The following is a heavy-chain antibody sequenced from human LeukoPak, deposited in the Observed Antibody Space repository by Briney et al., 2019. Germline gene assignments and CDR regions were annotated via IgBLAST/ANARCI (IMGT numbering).Heavy chain of an antibody. V-gene: IGHV3-30*18. Sequence: GGSLRIFFSSSWFNLRNYCMHLVRQASGQGLEWVGVISYDGSNKYYADSVKGRFTISRDNSKNTLYLQMNSLRAEDTAVYYCAKDMARGYGMDVWGQGTTVTVSS. D-gene: IGHD3-10*01. CDR3: AKDMARGYGMDV. J-gene: IGHJ6*02. CDR2: ISYDGSNK. CDR1: WFNLRNYC.